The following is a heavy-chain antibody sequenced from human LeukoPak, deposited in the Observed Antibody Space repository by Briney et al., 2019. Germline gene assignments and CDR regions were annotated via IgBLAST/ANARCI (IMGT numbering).Heavy chain of an antibody. CDR1: GFTFSSYE. Sequence: GGSLRLSCAASGFTFSSYEMNWVRQAPGKGLELVSYISSSGSTIYYADSVKGRFTISRDNAKNSLYLQMNSLRAEDTAVYYCARAGLGEFDYWGQGTLVTVSS. CDR3: ARAGLGEFDY. CDR2: ISSSGSTI. D-gene: IGHD3-10*01. V-gene: IGHV3-48*03. J-gene: IGHJ4*02.